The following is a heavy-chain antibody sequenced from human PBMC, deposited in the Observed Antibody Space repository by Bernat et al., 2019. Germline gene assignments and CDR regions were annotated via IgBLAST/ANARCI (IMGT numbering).Heavy chain of an antibody. V-gene: IGHV4-39*01. J-gene: IGHJ5*02. D-gene: IGHD2-2*01. CDR3: APSVGPAAAGYEFDP. CDR1: GGSLSSSSYY. CDR2: IYYSGST. Sequence: QPQLQESGPGLVKPSETLSLTCTVSGGSLSSSSYYWGWIRQPPGKGLEWIGSIYYSGSTYYNPSLKNRVTVSLNTSKNQFSLEQSSVTAADTAVYNCAPSVGPAAAGYEFDPWGQGTLVTVSS.